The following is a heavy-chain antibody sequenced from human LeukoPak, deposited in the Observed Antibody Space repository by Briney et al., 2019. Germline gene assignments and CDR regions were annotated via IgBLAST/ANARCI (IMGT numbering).Heavy chain of an antibody. CDR3: ASLPRDSYYYYYMDV. Sequence: GGSLRLSCAASGFTFSSYWMSWVRQAPGKGLEWVANIKQDGSEKYYVDSVKGRFTISRDNVKNSLYLQMNSLRAEDTAVYYCASLPRDSYYYYYMDVWGKGTTVTISS. D-gene: IGHD3-10*01. CDR2: IKQDGSEK. V-gene: IGHV3-7*01. CDR1: GFTFSSYW. J-gene: IGHJ6*03.